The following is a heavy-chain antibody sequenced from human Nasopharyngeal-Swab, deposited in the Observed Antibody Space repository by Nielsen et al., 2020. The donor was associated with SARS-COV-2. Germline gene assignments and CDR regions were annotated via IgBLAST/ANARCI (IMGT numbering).Heavy chain of an antibody. J-gene: IGHJ6*02. CDR2: INHSGST. V-gene: IGHV4-34*01. CDR3: ARVYRGYCSSTSCHEDYYYGMDV. Sequence: SEILSLTCAVYGGSFSGYYWGWIRQPPGKGLEWIGEINHSGSTNYNPSLKSRVTISVDTSKNQFSLKLSSVTAADTAVYYCARVYRGYCSSTSCHEDYYYGMDVWGQGTTVTVSS. CDR1: GGSFSGYY. D-gene: IGHD2-2*01.